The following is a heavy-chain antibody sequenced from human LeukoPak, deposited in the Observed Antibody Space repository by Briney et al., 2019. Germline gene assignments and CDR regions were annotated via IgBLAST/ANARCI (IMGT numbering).Heavy chain of an antibody. CDR3: ARGYSSSWYYFDY. Sequence: SETLSLTCTVSGGSISSYYWSWIRQPPGKGLEWIGNIYDRGSTKYNPSLKSRVTISVDTSKNQFSLRLSSVTAADTAIYYCARGYSSSWYYFDYWGQGTLVTVSS. J-gene: IGHJ4*02. CDR1: GGSISSYY. D-gene: IGHD6-13*01. CDR2: IYDRGST. V-gene: IGHV4-59*08.